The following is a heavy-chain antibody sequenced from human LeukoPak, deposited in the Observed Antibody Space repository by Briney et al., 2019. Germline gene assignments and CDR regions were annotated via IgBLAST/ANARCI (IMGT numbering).Heavy chain of an antibody. Sequence: GRSLRLSCAASGFTFDDYAMHWVRQAPGKGLEWVSCISWNSGSIGYADSVKGRFTISRDNAKNSLYLQMNSLRAEDTALYYCAKGGIAVADYFDYWGQGTLVTVSS. CDR3: AKGGIAVADYFDY. CDR1: GFTFDDYA. CDR2: ISWNSGSI. V-gene: IGHV3-9*01. J-gene: IGHJ4*02. D-gene: IGHD6-19*01.